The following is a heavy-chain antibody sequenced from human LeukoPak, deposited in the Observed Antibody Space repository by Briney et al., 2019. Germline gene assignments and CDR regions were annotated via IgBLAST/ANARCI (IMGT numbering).Heavy chain of an antibody. CDR3: ARARYYLDSSGYPYDY. V-gene: IGHV1-3*01. CDR1: GYTFTSYA. Sequence: GASVKVSCKASGYTFTSYAIHWVRQAPGQRLEWMGWINAGNGNTKYSRRFQGRVSITRDRSASTAYMELSSLRSEDTAVYYCARARYYLDSSGYPYDYRGQGTLVTVSS. D-gene: IGHD3-22*01. J-gene: IGHJ4*02. CDR2: INAGNGNT.